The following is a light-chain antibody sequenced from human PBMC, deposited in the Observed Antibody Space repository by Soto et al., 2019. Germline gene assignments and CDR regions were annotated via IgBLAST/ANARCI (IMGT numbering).Light chain of an antibody. CDR3: QQSCRSPYT. CDR1: QSISIY. Sequence: IQMTQSPSSLSASVGDSVTVTCRARQSISIYLNWYQQKPGKAPTLLIYGASSLQSGVPSRFTGAGSRTDFTLTISSLQPEDFATYYGQQSCRSPYTFGQGTKLEIK. J-gene: IGKJ2*01. V-gene: IGKV1-39*01. CDR2: GAS.